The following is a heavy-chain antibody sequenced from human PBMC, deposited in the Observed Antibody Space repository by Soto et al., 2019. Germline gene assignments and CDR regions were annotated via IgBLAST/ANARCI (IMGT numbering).Heavy chain of an antibody. J-gene: IGHJ4*03. Sequence: GGSLRLSCAASGFTFSSYVMSWVRQAPGEGMEWVSTISSSGLSTYYADSVKGRFTISRDNSKNTLYLQVHGLRAEHTAVYYCAKGRSTAAGRRAFDFWGRRIMVTVSS. CDR2: ISSSGLST. CDR1: GFTFSSYV. CDR3: AKGRSTAAGRRAFDF. V-gene: IGHV3-23*01. D-gene: IGHD6-13*01.